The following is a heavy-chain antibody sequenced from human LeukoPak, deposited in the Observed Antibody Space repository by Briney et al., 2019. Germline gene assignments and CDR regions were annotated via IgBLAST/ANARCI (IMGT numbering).Heavy chain of an antibody. CDR3: AREGTVRWFDP. Sequence: PSETLPLTCNVSGYSISSGYYWSWIRQPPGKGLEWIGGAYHSGYTYYSPSLNSRVTISVDTSKNRFSLKLNSVTAADTAVYYCAREGTVRWFDPWGQGTLVTISS. D-gene: IGHD1-14*01. J-gene: IGHJ5*02. V-gene: IGHV4-38-2*02. CDR2: AYHSGYT. CDR1: GYSISSGYY.